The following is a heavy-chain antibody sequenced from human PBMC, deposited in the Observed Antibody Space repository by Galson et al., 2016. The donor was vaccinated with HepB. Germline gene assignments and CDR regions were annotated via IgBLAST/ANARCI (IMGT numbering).Heavy chain of an antibody. D-gene: IGHD3-3*02. J-gene: IGHJ4*02. CDR1: GFNFYTYW. CDR2: LSGLSDSK. CDR3: AKDAHYGSGFPTWGYFEN. V-gene: IGHV3-23*01. Sequence: SLRLSCAASGFNFYTYWMSWVRQAPGKGLEWVSALSGLSDSKDYADSVKGRFTVSRDNAKDTLYLQMNSLRAEDTAVYFCAKDAHYGSGFPTWGYFENWGRGTLVTVSS.